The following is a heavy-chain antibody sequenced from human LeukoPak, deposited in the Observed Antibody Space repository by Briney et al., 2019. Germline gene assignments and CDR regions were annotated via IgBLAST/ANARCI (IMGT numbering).Heavy chain of an antibody. V-gene: IGHV3-66*02. CDR2: IYSGGST. J-gene: IGHJ5*02. D-gene: IGHD5-24*01. CDR3: AKDLLEMATSENWFDP. Sequence: GGSLRLSCAASGFTVSSNYMSWVRQAPGKGLEWVSVIYSGGSTYYADSVKGRFTISRDNSKNTLYLQMNSLRAEDTAVYYCAKDLLEMATSENWFDPWGQGTLVTVSS. CDR1: GFTVSSNY.